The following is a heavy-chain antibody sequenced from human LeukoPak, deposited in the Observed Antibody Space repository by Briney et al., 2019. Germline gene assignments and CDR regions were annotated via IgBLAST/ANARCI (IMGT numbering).Heavy chain of an antibody. CDR2: INHSGST. CDR1: GGSFSGYY. V-gene: IGHV4-34*01. CDR3: ARTSRVANPQLVWFDP. D-gene: IGHD2-2*01. Sequence: SETLSLTCAVYGGSFSGYYWSWIRQPPGKGLEWIGEINHSGSTNYNPSLKSRVTISVDTSKNQFSLKLSSVTAADTAVYYCARTSRVANPQLVWFDPWGQGTLVTVSS. J-gene: IGHJ5*02.